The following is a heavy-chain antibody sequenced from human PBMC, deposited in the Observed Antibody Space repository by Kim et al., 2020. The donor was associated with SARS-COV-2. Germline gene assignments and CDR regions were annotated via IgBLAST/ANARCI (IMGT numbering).Heavy chain of an antibody. CDR1: GFTFDDYG. D-gene: IGHD1-20*01. J-gene: IGHJ3*02. Sequence: GGSLRLSCAASGFTFDDYGMSWVRQAPGKGLEWVSGINWNGGSTGYADSVKGRFTISRDNAKNSLYLQMNSLRAEDTALYHCARGRITGTRLDAFDIWGQGTMVTVSS. CDR2: INWNGGST. CDR3: ARGRITGTRLDAFDI. V-gene: IGHV3-20*01.